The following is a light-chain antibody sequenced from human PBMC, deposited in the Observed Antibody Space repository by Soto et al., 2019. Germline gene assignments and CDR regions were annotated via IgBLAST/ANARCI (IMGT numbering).Light chain of an antibody. Sequence: QSALTQPRSVSGSPGQSVTISCTGTSIDVGGYDYVSWYQHHPDKVPKLMIYDVTKRPSGVPDRFSGSKSGNTASLTISGLQADDEADYYCCSSAGPNTFWVFGGGTKLTVL. V-gene: IGLV2-11*01. CDR2: DVT. J-gene: IGLJ3*02. CDR3: CSSAGPNTFWV. CDR1: SIDVGGYDY.